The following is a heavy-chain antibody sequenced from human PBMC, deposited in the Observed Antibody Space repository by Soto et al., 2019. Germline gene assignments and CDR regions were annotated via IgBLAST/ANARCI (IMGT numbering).Heavy chain of an antibody. CDR3: ARAYTGRLPRRADYYYAMDV. J-gene: IGHJ6*02. Sequence: GSLRLSCATSGFTFSNFDMHWVRQVPGKGLEWVSAIGAARDPYYLGSVKGRFTISRENAKNSVYLQMNDLRAGDSAVYYCARAYTGRLPRRADYYYAMDVWGQGTTVTVSS. CDR1: GFTFSNFD. CDR2: IGAARDP. D-gene: IGHD2-2*02. V-gene: IGHV3-13*05.